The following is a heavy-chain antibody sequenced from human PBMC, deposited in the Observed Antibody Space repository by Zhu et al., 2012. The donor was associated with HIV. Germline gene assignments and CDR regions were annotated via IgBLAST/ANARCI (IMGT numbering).Heavy chain of an antibody. Sequence: EVRLLESGGDLVQPGGSLRLSCAASGFTFSAYSMSWVRQAPGKGLEWVSIISGTGGQTDYADSVEDRFTISRDNSNNILYLQMNDLRAEDTALYYCAKRPSFLWWSLALPHDAFDIWGQGTVVTVSS. CDR3: AKRPSFLWWSLALPHDAFDI. J-gene: IGHJ3*02. CDR2: ISGTGGQT. V-gene: IGHV3-23*01. D-gene: IGHD2-21*01. CDR1: GFTFSAYS.